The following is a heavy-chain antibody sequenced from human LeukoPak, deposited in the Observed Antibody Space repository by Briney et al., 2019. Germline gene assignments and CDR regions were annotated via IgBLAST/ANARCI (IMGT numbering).Heavy chain of an antibody. CDR3: ARDPSVAYYYDSSPDY. CDR2: IIPILGIA. CDR1: GGTFSSYA. D-gene: IGHD3-22*01. J-gene: IGHJ4*02. Sequence: PVKVSCKASGGTFSSYAISWVRQAPGQGLEWMGRIIPILGIANYAQKFQGRVTITADKSTSTAYMELSSLRSEDTAVYYCARDPSVAYYYDSSPDYWGQGTLVTVSS. V-gene: IGHV1-69*04.